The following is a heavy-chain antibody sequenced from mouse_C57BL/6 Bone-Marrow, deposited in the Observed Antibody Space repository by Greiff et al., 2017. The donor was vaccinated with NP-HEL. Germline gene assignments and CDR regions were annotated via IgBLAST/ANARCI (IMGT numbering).Heavy chain of an antibody. V-gene: IGHV1-82*01. CDR3: ANWASFAY. J-gene: IGHJ3*01. D-gene: IGHD4-1*01. CDR1: GYAFGSSW. CDR2: IYPGDGDT. Sequence: VQLQQSGPELVKPGASVKISCKASGYAFGSSWMNWVKQRPGKGLEWIGRIYPGDGDTNYNGKFKGKATLTADKSSSTAYMQLSSLTSEDSAVYFCANWASFAYWGQGTLVTVSA.